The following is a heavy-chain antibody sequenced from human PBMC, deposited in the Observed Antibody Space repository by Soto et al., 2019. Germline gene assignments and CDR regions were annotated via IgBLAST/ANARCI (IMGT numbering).Heavy chain of an antibody. J-gene: IGHJ6*02. Sequence: SETLSRTCAVSGGSISSSNWWSWVRQPPGKGLEWIGEIYHSGSTNYNPSLKSRVTISVDKSKNQFSLKLSSVTAADTAVYYCARDGLRYFDWFPRDYYGMDVWGQGTTVTVSS. CDR1: GGSISSSNW. CDR2: IYHSGST. CDR3: ARDGLRYFDWFPRDYYGMDV. V-gene: IGHV4-4*02. D-gene: IGHD3-9*01.